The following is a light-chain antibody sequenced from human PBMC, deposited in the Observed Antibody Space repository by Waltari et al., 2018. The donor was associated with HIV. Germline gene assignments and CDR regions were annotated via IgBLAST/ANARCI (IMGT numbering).Light chain of an antibody. CDR3: CSYPGSSTHV. CDR2: KVS. J-gene: IGLJ1*01. Sequence: QSALTQPASVSGSPGQSITISCTGTSSDVGNYNVVSWYQQHPGKAPILMICKVSKRPSGVPNRSSGSKSGNPSSLTISGLDAEDEADYYCCSYPGSSTHVFGTGTKVSVL. V-gene: IGLV2-23*02. CDR1: SSDVGNYNV.